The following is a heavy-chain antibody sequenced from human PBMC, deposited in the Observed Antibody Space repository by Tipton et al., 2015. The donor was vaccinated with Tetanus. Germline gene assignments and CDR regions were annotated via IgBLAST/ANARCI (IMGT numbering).Heavy chain of an antibody. CDR3: ARLFRRYDFWSGYLDAFDI. D-gene: IGHD3-3*01. CDR1: GGSISSSSYY. J-gene: IGHJ3*02. Sequence: TLSLTCTVSGGSISSSSYYWGWIRQPPGKGLEWIGSIYYSGSTYYNPSLKSRVTISVDTSKNQFSLKLSSVTAADTAVYYCARLFRRYDFWSGYLDAFDIWGQGTMVTVSS. CDR2: IYYSGST. V-gene: IGHV4-39*01.